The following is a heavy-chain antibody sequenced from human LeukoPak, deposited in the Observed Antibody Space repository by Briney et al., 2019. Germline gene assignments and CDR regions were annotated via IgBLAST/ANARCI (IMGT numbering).Heavy chain of an antibody. D-gene: IGHD3-3*01. Sequence: PGRSLTLSCAASGFTFSSYAMHWVRQAPGRGLEWVAVISYDGSNKYYADSVKGRFTISRDNSKNTLYLQMNSLRAGDTAVYYCARGPPSQNYDFWSALDYWGQGTLVTVSS. CDR2: ISYDGSNK. CDR1: GFTFSSYA. J-gene: IGHJ4*02. CDR3: ARGPPSQNYDFWSALDY. V-gene: IGHV3-30-3*01.